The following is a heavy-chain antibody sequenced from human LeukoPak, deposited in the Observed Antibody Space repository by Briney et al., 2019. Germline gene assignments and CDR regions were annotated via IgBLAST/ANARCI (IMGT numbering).Heavy chain of an antibody. CDR3: ARDQRVTGRPDIDY. CDR2: ISSDGSST. D-gene: IGHD6-6*01. CDR1: GFTFRNHW. V-gene: IGHV3-74*03. Sequence: GGSPRLSCAASGFTFRNHWTHWVRQTPGKGLVWVSRISSDGSSTTYADSVKGRFTISRDNAKNTLYLQMNNLRAEDTAMYYCARDQRVTGRPDIDYWGQGTLVIVSS. J-gene: IGHJ4*02.